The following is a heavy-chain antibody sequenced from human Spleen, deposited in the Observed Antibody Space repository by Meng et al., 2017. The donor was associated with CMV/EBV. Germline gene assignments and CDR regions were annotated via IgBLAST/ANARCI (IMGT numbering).Heavy chain of an antibody. V-gene: IGHV3-23*01. Sequence: GGSLRLSCAASGFTFSSYAMRWVRQVPGKGLEWVSAISGSGGSTYYADSVKGRFTISRDNSKTTLYLQMNSLRAEDTAVYYCAKDLGFGESWLDYFDYWGQGTLVTVSS. CDR3: AKDLGFGESWLDYFDY. J-gene: IGHJ4*02. CDR2: ISGSGGST. CDR1: GFTFSSYA. D-gene: IGHD3-10*01.